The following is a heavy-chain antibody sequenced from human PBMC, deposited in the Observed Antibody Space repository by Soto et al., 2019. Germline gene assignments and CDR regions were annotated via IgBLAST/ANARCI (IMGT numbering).Heavy chain of an antibody. V-gene: IGHV3-30-3*01. CDR3: ARPLWRNDYNWGYFDL. Sequence: QVQLVESGGGVVQPGRSLRLSCAASGFTFSSYATHWVRQAPGKGLEWVAVISYDGSNKYYADSVKGRFTISRANSKNTLYLQMNSLRAEDTAVYYCARPLWRNDYNWGYFDLWGRGTLVTVSS. CDR1: GFTFSSYA. D-gene: IGHD4-4*01. J-gene: IGHJ2*01. CDR2: ISYDGSNK.